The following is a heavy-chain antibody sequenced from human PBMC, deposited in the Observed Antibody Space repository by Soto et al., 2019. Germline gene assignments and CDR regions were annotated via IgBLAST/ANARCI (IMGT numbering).Heavy chain of an antibody. D-gene: IGHD2-21*01. V-gene: IGHV4-30-2*03. J-gene: IGHJ5*02. CDR3: ARHWIAGSSIP. Sequence: SETLSLTCTVSGGSINSAGHSWGWVRQSPGKGLEWIGYSYHSGSSYYNPSLQSRVTISVDRSKDQLSLTLSSVTAADTAVYYCARHWIAGSSIPWGQGTLVTVSS. CDR1: GGSINSAGHS. CDR2: SYHSGSS.